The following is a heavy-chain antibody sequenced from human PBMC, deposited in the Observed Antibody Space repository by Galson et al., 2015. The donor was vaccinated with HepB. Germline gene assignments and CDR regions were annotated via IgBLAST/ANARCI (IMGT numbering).Heavy chain of an antibody. V-gene: IGHV3-73*01. D-gene: IGHD3-22*01. CDR2: IRSKANSYAT. CDR1: GFTFSGSA. Sequence: SLRLSCAASGFTFSGSAMHWVRQASGKGLEWVGRIRSKANSYATAYAASVKGRFTISRDDSKNTAYLQMNSLKTEDTAVYYCTRPYYYDSSGYDAFDIWGQGTMVTVSS. J-gene: IGHJ3*02. CDR3: TRPYYYDSSGYDAFDI.